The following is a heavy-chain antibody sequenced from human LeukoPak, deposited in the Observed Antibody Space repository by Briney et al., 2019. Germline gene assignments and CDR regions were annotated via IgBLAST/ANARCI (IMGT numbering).Heavy chain of an antibody. CDR3: ARDGAVAGRDNWFDP. CDR1: GYTFTSYY. J-gene: IGHJ5*02. D-gene: IGHD6-19*01. V-gene: IGHV1-69*13. CDR2: IIPIFGTA. Sequence: SVKVSCKASGYTFTSYYMHWVRQAPGQGLEWMGGIIPIFGTANYAQKFQGRVTITADESTSTAYMELSSLRSEDTAVYYCARDGAVAGRDNWFDPWGQGTLVTVSS.